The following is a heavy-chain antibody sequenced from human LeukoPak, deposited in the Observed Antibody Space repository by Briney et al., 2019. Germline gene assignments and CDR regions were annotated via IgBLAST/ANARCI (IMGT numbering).Heavy chain of an antibody. CDR3: ASVNSGTAYLNYAY. CDR2: INPNSSGT. Sequence: ASVKVSCKASGYTFTGYYMHWLRQAPGQGLEWMGWINPNSSGTNYAQKFQGRVTLTRDTSISTAYMELSRLSSDDTAIYYCASVNSGTAYLNYAYWGQGTLVTVSS. CDR1: GYTFTGYY. D-gene: IGHD3/OR15-3a*01. J-gene: IGHJ4*02. V-gene: IGHV1-2*02.